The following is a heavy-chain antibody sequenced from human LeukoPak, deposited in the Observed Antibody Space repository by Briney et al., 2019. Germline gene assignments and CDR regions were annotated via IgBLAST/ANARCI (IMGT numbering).Heavy chain of an antibody. V-gene: IGHV4-39*01. CDR3: ASTYYPLDY. D-gene: IGHD3-10*01. CDR2: IFYSGSA. J-gene: IGHJ4*02. Sequence: ETLSLTSTVSGGSISSSSYYWDWIRQPPGKGLEWIGNIFYSGSASYNPSLKSRVTISVDSSKNQCSLKLSSVTAADTAVYYCASTYYPLDYWGQGTLVTVS. CDR1: GGSISSSSYY.